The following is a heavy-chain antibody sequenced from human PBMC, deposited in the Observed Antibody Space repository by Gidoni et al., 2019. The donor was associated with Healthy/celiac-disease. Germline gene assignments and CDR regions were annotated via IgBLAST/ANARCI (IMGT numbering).Heavy chain of an antibody. CDR3: AFSVLRYFDWTLQSFDY. D-gene: IGHD3-9*01. Sequence: QVTLKESGPVLVKLTETLTLTCTGSVFSLSNARLGVSWIRQPPGKALEWLANIFSNDEKSYSTSLKSRLNISKDTSKSQVVLTMTNMDPVDTATYYCAFSVLRYFDWTLQSFDYWGQGTLVTVSS. V-gene: IGHV2-26*01. CDR2: IFSNDEK. CDR1: VFSLSNARLG. J-gene: IGHJ4*02.